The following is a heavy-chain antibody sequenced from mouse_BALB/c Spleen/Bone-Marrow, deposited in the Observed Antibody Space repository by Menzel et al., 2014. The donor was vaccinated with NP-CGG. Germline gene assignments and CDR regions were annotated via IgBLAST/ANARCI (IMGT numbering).Heavy chain of an antibody. D-gene: IGHD2-1*01. CDR2: IYPGDGDT. CDR1: GYAFSSYW. Sequence: QVQLQQSGAELVRPGSSVKISCKASGYAFSSYWMNWVKQRPGQGLEWIGQIYPGDGDTNYNGKFKGKATLTADKPSSTAYMQLSSLTSEDSAVYFCARGDGNYPFYAMDYWGQGTSVTVSS. J-gene: IGHJ4*01. V-gene: IGHV1-80*01. CDR3: ARGDGNYPFYAMDY.